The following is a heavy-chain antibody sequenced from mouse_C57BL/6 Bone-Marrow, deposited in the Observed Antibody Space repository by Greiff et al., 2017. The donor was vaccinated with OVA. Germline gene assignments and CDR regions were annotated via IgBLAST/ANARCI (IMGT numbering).Heavy chain of an antibody. J-gene: IGHJ2*01. V-gene: IGHV1-55*01. CDR1: GYTFTSYW. CDR3: ARSDGSSRGDFDY. Sequence: QVQLQQPGAELVKPGASVKMSCKASGYTFTSYWITWVKQRPGQGLEWIGDIYPGSGSTNYNEKFKSKATLPVDTSSSTAYMQLSSLTSEDSAVYYCARSDGSSRGDFDYWGQGTTLTVSS. CDR2: IYPGSGST. D-gene: IGHD1-1*01.